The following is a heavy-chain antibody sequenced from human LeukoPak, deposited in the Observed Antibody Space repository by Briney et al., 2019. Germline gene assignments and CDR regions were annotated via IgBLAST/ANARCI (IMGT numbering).Heavy chain of an antibody. Sequence: GGSLRLSCAASKVTFSSYEMNWVRQAPGKWLEWVSYISSSGSTIYYADSVEGRFTISRDNVKKSLYLQMNSLRAEDTAVYYCARDLFLWGAFDIWGQGTMVTVSS. D-gene: IGHD2/OR15-2a*01. CDR1: KVTFSSYE. CDR2: ISSSGSTI. J-gene: IGHJ3*02. V-gene: IGHV3-48*03. CDR3: ARDLFLWGAFDI.